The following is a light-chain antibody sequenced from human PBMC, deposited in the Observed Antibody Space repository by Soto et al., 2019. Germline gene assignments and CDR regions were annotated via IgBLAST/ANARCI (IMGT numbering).Light chain of an antibody. CDR3: QQYDNLPLT. CDR1: QDISNY. Sequence: DIRMTQSPSSLSASVGDRFTITCQSSQDISNYLNWYQQKPGKAPKLLIYDASNLETGVPSRFSGSGSGTDFTFTISSLQPEDIATYYCQQYDNLPLTFGGGTKV. CDR2: DAS. J-gene: IGKJ4*01. V-gene: IGKV1-33*01.